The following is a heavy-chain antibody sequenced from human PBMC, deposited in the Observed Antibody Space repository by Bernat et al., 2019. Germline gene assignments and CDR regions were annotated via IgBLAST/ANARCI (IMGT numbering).Heavy chain of an antibody. D-gene: IGHD6-19*01. CDR1: GYSISSGYY. Sequence: QVQLQESGPGLVKSSETLSLTCAVSGYSISSGYYWGWIRQPPGKGLEWIGSIYHSGSTYYNPSLKSRVTISVDTSKNQFSLKLSSVTAADTAVYYCARDLNDNPYSSGWYGYWGQGTLVTVSS. CDR2: IYHSGST. CDR3: ARDLNDNPYSSGWYGY. J-gene: IGHJ4*02. V-gene: IGHV4-38-2*02.